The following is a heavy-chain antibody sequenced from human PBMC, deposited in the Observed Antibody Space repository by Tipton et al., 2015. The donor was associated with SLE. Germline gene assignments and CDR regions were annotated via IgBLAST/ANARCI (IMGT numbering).Heavy chain of an antibody. D-gene: IGHD1-26*01. J-gene: IGHJ3*02. CDR1: GVSISNNNW. Sequence: GLVKPSGTLSLTCAVSGVSISNNNWWSWVRQPPGKGLEWIGEIYHSGSTNYNPSLKSRVSISVDKSNNHFSLNLSSVTAADTAVYYCARMGAFGSYDIFDIWGQGTVVAVSA. CDR3: ARMGAFGSYDIFDI. CDR2: IYHSGST. V-gene: IGHV4-4*02.